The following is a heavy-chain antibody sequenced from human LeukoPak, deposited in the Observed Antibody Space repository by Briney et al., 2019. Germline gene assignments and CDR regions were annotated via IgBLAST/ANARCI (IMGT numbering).Heavy chain of an antibody. CDR3: ARYYIISSGAFDI. CDR1: RFTFSTYW. J-gene: IGHJ3*02. CDR2: IKQDGSEQ. V-gene: IGHV3-7*02. D-gene: IGHD3-10*01. Sequence: PGGSLRLSCAASRFTFSTYWMSWVRQAPGKGLEWVANIKQDGSEQYYVGSVKGRFTISRDNAKNSLYLQMNSLSAEDTALYYCARYYIISSGAFDIWGQGTMVTVSS.